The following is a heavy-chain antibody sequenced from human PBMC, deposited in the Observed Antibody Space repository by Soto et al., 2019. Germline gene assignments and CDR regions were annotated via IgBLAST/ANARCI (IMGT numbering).Heavy chain of an antibody. Sequence: EVQLVESGGGLVQPGGSLKLSCAASGFTFSGSAMHWVRQASGKGLEWVGRIRSKANSYATAYAASVKGRCTISRDDSKNTAYLQMNSLKTEDTAVYYCTSPIPDCWSGPAFDYWGQGTLVTVSS. CDR1: GFTFSGSA. J-gene: IGHJ4*02. CDR3: TSPIPDCWSGPAFDY. V-gene: IGHV3-73*01. D-gene: IGHD3-3*01. CDR2: IRSKANSYAT.